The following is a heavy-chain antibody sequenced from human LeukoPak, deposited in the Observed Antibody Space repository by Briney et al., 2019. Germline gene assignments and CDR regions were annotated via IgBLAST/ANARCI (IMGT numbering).Heavy chain of an antibody. CDR3: ASGSYPDLYFQH. J-gene: IGHJ1*01. D-gene: IGHD1-26*01. V-gene: IGHV4-34*01. Sequence: SETLSLTCAVYGGSFSSYYWSWIRQPPGKGLEWIGEINHSGSTNYNPSLKSRVTISVDTSKNHFSLKLSSVTAADTAVYYCASGSYPDLYFQHWGQGTLVTVSS. CDR1: GGSFSSYY. CDR2: INHSGST.